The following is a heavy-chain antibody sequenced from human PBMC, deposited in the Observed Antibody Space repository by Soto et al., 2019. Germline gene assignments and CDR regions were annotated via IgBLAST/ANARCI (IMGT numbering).Heavy chain of an antibody. D-gene: IGHD3-22*01. CDR3: ARDGPRGIITMIVVVITVWDAFDI. CDR1: GFTFSSYG. J-gene: IGHJ3*02. CDR2: IWYDGSNK. Sequence: GGSLRLSCAASGFTFSSYGMHWVRQAPGKGLEWVAVIWYDGSNKYYADSVKGRFTISRDNSKNTLYLQMNSLRAEDTAVYYCARDGPRGIITMIVVVITVWDAFDIWGQGTMVTVSS. V-gene: IGHV3-33*01.